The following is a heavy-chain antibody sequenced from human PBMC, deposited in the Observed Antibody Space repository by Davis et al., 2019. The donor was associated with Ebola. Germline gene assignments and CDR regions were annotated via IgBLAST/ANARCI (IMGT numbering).Heavy chain of an antibody. Sequence: GSLRLTCTVSGGSVSSGSYYWSWIRQPPGKGLEWIGYIYYSGSTNYNPSLKSRVTISVDTSKNQFSLKLSSVTAADTAVYYCARLTDYDFWSGYYTDTRTFDYWGQGTLVTVSS. D-gene: IGHD3-3*01. CDR3: ARLTDYDFWSGYYTDTRTFDY. J-gene: IGHJ4*02. CDR2: IYYSGST. V-gene: IGHV4-61*01. CDR1: GGSVSSGSYY.